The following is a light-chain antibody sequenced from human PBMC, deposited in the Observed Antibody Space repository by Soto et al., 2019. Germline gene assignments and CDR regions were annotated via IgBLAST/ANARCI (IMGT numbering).Light chain of an antibody. Sequence: TVMTQSPATLSVSPGERATLSCRASQSISSNLAWYQQKPGQPPRLLIYGASTRATGIPARFSGSGSGTEFTLTISSLQSEDFAVYYCQQYNNWPPWTFGQGTKVDIK. CDR1: QSISSN. V-gene: IGKV3-15*01. CDR2: GAS. J-gene: IGKJ1*01. CDR3: QQYNNWPPWT.